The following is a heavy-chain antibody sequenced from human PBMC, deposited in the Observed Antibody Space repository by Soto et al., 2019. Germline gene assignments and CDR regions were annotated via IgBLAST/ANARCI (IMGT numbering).Heavy chain of an antibody. CDR3: ARDRGIVGTASRYYYYVMDV. CDR2: IYSGGST. V-gene: IGHV3-53*01. D-gene: IGHD5-12*01. Sequence: GGSLRLSCAASGFTVSSNYMSWVRQAPGKGLEWVSVIYSGGSTYYADSVKGRFTISRDNSKNTLYLQMNSLRAEDTAVYYCARDRGIVGTASRYYYYVMDVWGQGTTVTVSS. CDR1: GFTVSSNY. J-gene: IGHJ6*02.